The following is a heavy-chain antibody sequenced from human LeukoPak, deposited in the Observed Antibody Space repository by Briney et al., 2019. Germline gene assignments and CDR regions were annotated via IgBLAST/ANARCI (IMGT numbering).Heavy chain of an antibody. CDR2: INSDGSST. D-gene: IGHD1-26*01. CDR3: AKDRIVGTDSLGYGLDV. Sequence: GGSLRLSCATSGFTFSSYWMHWVRQAPGKGLVWVSRINSDGSSTSYADSVKGRFTISRDNAKNTLYLQMNSLRAEDTAVYYCAKDRIVGTDSLGYGLDVWGQGTTVTVSS. CDR1: GFTFSSYW. J-gene: IGHJ6*02. V-gene: IGHV3-74*01.